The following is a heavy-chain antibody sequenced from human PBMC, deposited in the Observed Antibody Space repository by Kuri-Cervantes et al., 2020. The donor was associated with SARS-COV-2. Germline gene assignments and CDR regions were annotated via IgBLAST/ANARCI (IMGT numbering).Heavy chain of an antibody. J-gene: IGHJ6*04. CDR2: IKQDGSEK. D-gene: IGHD6-6*01. Sequence: LSLTCAASGFTFSSYWMSWVRQAPGKGLEWVANIKQDGSEKYYVDPVKGRFTISRDNAKNSLYLQMNSLRAEDTAVYYCARVVYSSYPGGLRVWGKGTTVTVSS. V-gene: IGHV3-7*01. CDR3: ARVVYSSYPGGLRV. CDR1: GFTFSSYW.